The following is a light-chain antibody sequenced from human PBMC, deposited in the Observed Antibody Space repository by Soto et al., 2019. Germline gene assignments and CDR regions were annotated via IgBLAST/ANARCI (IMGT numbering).Light chain of an antibody. J-gene: IGKJ5*01. CDR3: QQRSNWPSIT. CDR2: DAS. Sequence: IVVTLSPTSPCLSPRERKPHPRQASQSVRSNLAWYQQKPGQAPRLLIHDASNRATGIPVRFSGSGAGTDFTLTISSLEPEDSAVYYCQQRSNWPSITFGQGTRLEIK. CDR1: QSVRSN. V-gene: IGKV3-11*01.